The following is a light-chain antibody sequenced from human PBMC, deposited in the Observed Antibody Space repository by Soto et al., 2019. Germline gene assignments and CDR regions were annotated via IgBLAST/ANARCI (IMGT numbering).Light chain of an antibody. J-gene: IGKJ5*01. V-gene: IGKV3-20*01. Sequence: EILLTQSPDTLSLSPGERATLSCRAAQSVGTLLAWYQHKTGQAPRLLISGASSRAPGIPDRFTGSGSETSFTLTISRLEPEDFALYYCQHYQSGHPITFGQGTRLEIK. CDR2: GAS. CDR3: QHYQSGHPIT. CDR1: QSVGTL.